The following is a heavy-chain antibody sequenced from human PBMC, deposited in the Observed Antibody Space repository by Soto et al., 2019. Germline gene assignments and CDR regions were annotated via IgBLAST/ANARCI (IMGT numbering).Heavy chain of an antibody. CDR3: AKLPYGNYAASDY. D-gene: IGHD4-17*01. Sequence: QVQLVESGGGVVQPGRSLRLSCAASGFTFSTYGMHWVRQAPGKGLEWVGVISNDGSNKYYADSVKGRFTISRDNSQNTLFLQMNSLRVEDTAVYYCAKLPYGNYAASDYWGQGTLVTVSS. V-gene: IGHV3-30*18. CDR1: GFTFSTYG. J-gene: IGHJ4*02. CDR2: ISNDGSNK.